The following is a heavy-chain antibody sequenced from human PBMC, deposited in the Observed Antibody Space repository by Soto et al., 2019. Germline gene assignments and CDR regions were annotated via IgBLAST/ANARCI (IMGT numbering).Heavy chain of an antibody. D-gene: IGHD4-17*01. Sequence: GGSLRLSCAASGFTYSMYWMSWVRQAPGKGLEWVANIKQDGSEKYYVDSVKGRFTISRDNAKNSLFLLMNSLRAEDTAVYYCAYGADGPLYFQHWGQGTLVTVSS. J-gene: IGHJ1*01. CDR3: AYGADGPLYFQH. V-gene: IGHV3-7*01. CDR1: GFTYSMYW. CDR2: IKQDGSEK.